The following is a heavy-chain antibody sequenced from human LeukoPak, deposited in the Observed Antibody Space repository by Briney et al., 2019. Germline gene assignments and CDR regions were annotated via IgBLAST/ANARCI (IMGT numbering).Heavy chain of an antibody. Sequence: GGSLRLSCAASGFTFSTYALSWVRQAPGKGLECVSVISGSGGSTYYADSVKGRFTISRDNSKNTLYLQMNSLRAEDTAVYYCARDRVYYYDSSGYYPDAFDIWGQGTMVTVSS. CDR2: ISGSGGST. J-gene: IGHJ3*02. D-gene: IGHD3-22*01. CDR1: GFTFSTYA. V-gene: IGHV3-23*01. CDR3: ARDRVYYYDSSGYYPDAFDI.